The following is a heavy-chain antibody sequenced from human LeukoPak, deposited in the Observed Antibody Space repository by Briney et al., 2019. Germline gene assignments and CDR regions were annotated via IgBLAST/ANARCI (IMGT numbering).Heavy chain of an antibody. CDR1: GGSISSYY. V-gene: IGHV4-59*08. CDR2: IYYSGST. CDR3: ARRSLRLGAFDI. J-gene: IGHJ3*02. D-gene: IGHD3-16*01. Sequence: SETLSLTCTVSGGSISSYYWSWIRQPPGKGLEWIGYIYYSGSTNYNPSLKGRVTISVDTSKNQFSLKLSSVTAADTAVYYCARRSLRLGAFDIWGQGTMVTVSS.